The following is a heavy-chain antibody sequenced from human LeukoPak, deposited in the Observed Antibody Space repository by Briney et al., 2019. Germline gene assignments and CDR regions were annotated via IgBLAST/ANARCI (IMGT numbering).Heavy chain of an antibody. CDR1: GGSISSSSYY. J-gene: IGHJ4*02. CDR2: IYYSGST. Sequence: SETLSLTCTVPGGSISSSSYYWGWIRQPPGKGLEWIGSIYYSGSTYYNPSLKSRVTISVDTSKNQFSLKLSSVTAADTAVYYCARGVGQMITFGGQGTLVTVSS. D-gene: IGHD3-16*01. V-gene: IGHV4-39*07. CDR3: ARGVGQMITF.